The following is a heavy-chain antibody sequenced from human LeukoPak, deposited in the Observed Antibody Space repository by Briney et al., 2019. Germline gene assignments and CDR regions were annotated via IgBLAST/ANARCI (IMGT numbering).Heavy chain of an antibody. Sequence: SETLSLTCAVSGVSINSHYWGWIRQPPGKGLQWIGEIYYTGKINYNPSLKSRVTITLDTSKDHLSLNLTSVLAADTAIYYCVRRDTGWNYFDYWGQGILVTVSS. J-gene: IGHJ4*02. V-gene: IGHV4-59*08. CDR1: GVSINSHY. CDR3: VRRDTGWNYFDY. D-gene: IGHD6-19*01. CDR2: IYYTGKI.